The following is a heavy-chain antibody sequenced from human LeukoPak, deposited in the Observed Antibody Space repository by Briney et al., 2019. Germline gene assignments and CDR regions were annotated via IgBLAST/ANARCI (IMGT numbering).Heavy chain of an antibody. Sequence: SETLSLTCTVSGGSISSYYWSWIRQPPGKGLEWIGYIYSSGSTSYNPSLKSRVTMSVDTSRNLFSLKLSSVTAADTAVYYCARDSPSVYYLYYFDYWGQGTLVTVSS. D-gene: IGHD3-22*01. CDR2: IYSSGST. V-gene: IGHV4-59*12. CDR3: ARDSPSVYYLYYFDY. J-gene: IGHJ4*02. CDR1: GGSISSYY.